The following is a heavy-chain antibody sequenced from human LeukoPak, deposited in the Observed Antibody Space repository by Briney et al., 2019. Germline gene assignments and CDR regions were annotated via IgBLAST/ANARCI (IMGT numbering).Heavy chain of an antibody. Sequence: TSETLSLTCTVSGGSISGYYWSWIRQPPGKGLEWIGDIYSSGATNYNPSLKSRVTMSVDTSKNQFSLKLTSVTAADTAVYYCASFSSSTWYYGWFDPWGQGTLVTVSS. D-gene: IGHD6-13*01. J-gene: IGHJ5*02. CDR3: ASFSSSTWYYGWFDP. CDR2: IYSSGAT. CDR1: GGSISGYY. V-gene: IGHV4-59*01.